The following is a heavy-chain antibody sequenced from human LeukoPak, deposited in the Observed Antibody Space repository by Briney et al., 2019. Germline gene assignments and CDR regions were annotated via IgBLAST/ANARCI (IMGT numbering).Heavy chain of an antibody. CDR2: VSSSGSI. CDR1: GDSISYFY. Sequence: IPSETLSLTCSVSGDSISYFYWSWIRQAAGKGLEWIGRVSSSGSIDYNPSLKSRVTISVDTSKNQFSLKLSSVTAADTAVYYCARVEAYYDILTGYYLNYMDVWGKGTTVTISS. J-gene: IGHJ6*03. V-gene: IGHV4-4*07. CDR3: ARVEAYYDILTGYYLNYMDV. D-gene: IGHD3-9*01.